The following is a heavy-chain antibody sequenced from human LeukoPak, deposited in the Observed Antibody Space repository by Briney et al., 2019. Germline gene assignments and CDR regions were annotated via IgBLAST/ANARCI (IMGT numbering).Heavy chain of an antibody. V-gene: IGHV3-33*06. CDR3: AKTQVEDAIQVGFCDY. Sequence: PWGSLSLSCAASGFSFSRYGMHWVRQVPGKGLEWGAVIWYDGSSEYDADSVKGRLTISRDNSKNTLYLQMNSLRVEDTAIYYCAKTQVEDAIQVGFCDYWGQGTLVTVSS. D-gene: IGHD2-21*01. CDR1: GFSFSRYG. J-gene: IGHJ4*02. CDR2: IWYDGSSE.